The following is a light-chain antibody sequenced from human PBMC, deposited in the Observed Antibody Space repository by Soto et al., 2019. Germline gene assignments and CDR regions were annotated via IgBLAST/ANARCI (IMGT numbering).Light chain of an antibody. CDR2: DSS. V-gene: IGKV1-39*01. CDR1: QTISTY. Sequence: DIQMTQSPSSLSASVGDIVTITFRASQTISTYLNWYRQKPGKAPEVLIYDSSRLQSGVPSRFSGSGSGTDFTLTISGLQPEDLATYFCQQSYSAPWTFGQGTKVDIK. CDR3: QQSYSAPWT. J-gene: IGKJ1*01.